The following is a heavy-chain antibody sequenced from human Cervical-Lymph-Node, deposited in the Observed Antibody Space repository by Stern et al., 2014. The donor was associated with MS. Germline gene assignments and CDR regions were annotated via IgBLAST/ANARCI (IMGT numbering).Heavy chain of an antibody. CDR2: ISGSGTTT. V-gene: IGHV3-23*04. J-gene: IGHJ4*02. CDR1: GFTFSRYA. D-gene: IGHD3-3*01. CDR3: AKGPTAYDYWSGYYMSPDY. Sequence: MQLVASGGGLVQPGGSLRLSCAATGFTFSRYAMSWVRQAPGKGLQWVSSISGSGTTTYDADSVKGRFTISRDNSNNTQYLQMNSLRAEDTAVYYCAKGPTAYDYWSGYYMSPDYWGQGILVTVSS.